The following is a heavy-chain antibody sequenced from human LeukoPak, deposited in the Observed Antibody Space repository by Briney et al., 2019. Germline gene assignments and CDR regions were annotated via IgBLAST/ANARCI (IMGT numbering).Heavy chain of an antibody. D-gene: IGHD6-19*01. CDR1: GFTFSSYE. CDR2: ISSSSSTI. Sequence: GGSLRLSCAASGFTFSSYEMNWVRQAPGKGLEWVSYISSSSSTIYSADSVKGRFTISRDNAKNSLYLQMNSLRAEDTAVYYCARGLYSSGWGVYYWGQGTLVTVSS. V-gene: IGHV3-48*03. J-gene: IGHJ4*02. CDR3: ARGLYSSGWGVYY.